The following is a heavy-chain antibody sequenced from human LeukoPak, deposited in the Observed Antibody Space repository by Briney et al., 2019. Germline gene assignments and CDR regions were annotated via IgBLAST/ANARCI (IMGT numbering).Heavy chain of an antibody. J-gene: IGHJ4*02. CDR3: ARYSSSSPFDY. CDR1: GYTFTGYY. D-gene: IGHD6-6*01. V-gene: IGHV1-2*02. CDR2: INPNSGGT. Sequence: ASVKVSCKASGYTFTGYYMHWVRQAPGQGLEWMGWINPNSGGTNYAQNFQGRVTMTRDTSISTAYMELSRLRSDDTAVYYCARYSSSSPFDYWGQGTLVTVSS.